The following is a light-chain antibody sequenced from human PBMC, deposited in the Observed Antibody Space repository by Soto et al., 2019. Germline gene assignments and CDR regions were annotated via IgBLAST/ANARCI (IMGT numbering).Light chain of an antibody. CDR1: QSVSRF. J-gene: IGKJ5*01. Sequence: ETVLTQSPATLSLSPGERATLSCRASQSVSRFLAWYQQKPGQAPRLLIYDASNRATGIPARFSGSGSGTDFPLTISSLEPEDFAVYYCQQRRNWPPITFGQGTRLDIK. CDR3: QQRRNWPPIT. CDR2: DAS. V-gene: IGKV3-11*01.